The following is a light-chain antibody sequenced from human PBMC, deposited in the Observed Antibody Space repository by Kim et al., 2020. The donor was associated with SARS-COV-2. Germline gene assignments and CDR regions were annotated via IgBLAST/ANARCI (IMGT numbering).Light chain of an antibody. J-gene: IGLJ3*02. V-gene: IGLV8-61*01. Sequence: QTVVTQEPSFSVSPGGTVTLTCGLTSGSFSSTYYPSWYQQAPGQAPRTLIYNTNTRSSGVPDRFSGSILGNKAALTITGAQADDECDYYCAMYISSGIWVFGGGTKLTVL. CDR1: SGSFSSTYY. CDR3: AMYISSGIWV. CDR2: NTN.